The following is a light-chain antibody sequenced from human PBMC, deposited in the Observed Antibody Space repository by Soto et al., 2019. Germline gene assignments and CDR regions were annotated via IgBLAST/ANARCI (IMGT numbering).Light chain of an antibody. CDR1: QSVSSSY. V-gene: IGKV3-20*01. Sequence: EIVLTQSPGTLSLSPGERATLSCRASQSVSSSYLAWYQQKPGQAPRLLIYGASSRATGIPDRFSDSGSGTDFTLTISRLEPEDFAVYYCQQYGSSFPITFGQGTRLEIK. CDR3: QQYGSSFPIT. J-gene: IGKJ5*01. CDR2: GAS.